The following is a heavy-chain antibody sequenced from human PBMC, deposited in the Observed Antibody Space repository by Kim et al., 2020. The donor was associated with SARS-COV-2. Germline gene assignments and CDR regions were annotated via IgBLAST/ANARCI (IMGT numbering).Heavy chain of an antibody. CDR3: TRAEAAADPFDY. V-gene: IGHV3-49*04. D-gene: IGHD6-25*01. CDR2: IRSKAYGGTT. Sequence: GGSLRLSCTASGFTFGDYAMSWVRQAPGKGLEWVGFIRSKAYGGTTEYAASVKGRFTISRDASKSIAYLQMNSLKTEDTAVYYGTRAEAAADPFDYWGQGTLVTVSS. CDR1: GFTFGDYA. J-gene: IGHJ4*02.